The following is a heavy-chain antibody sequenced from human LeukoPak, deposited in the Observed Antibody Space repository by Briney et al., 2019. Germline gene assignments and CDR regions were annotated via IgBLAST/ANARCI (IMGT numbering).Heavy chain of an antibody. CDR2: ISGSGGST. CDR3: AKESLNGGNFDY. J-gene: IGHJ4*02. D-gene: IGHD2-15*01. V-gene: IGHV3-23*01. CDR1: GFTFSSYA. Sequence: GGSLRLSCAASGFTFSSYAMSWVRQAPGKGLEWVSAISGSGGSTYYADSVEGRFTISRDNSKNTLYLQMSSLRAEDTAVYYCAKESLNGGNFDYWGQGTLVTVSS.